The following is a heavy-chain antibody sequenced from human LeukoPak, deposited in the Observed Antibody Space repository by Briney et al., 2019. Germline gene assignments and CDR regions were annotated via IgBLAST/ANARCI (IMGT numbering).Heavy chain of an antibody. CDR2: IYYSGST. Sequence: SETLSLTCTVSGGSISSYYWSWIRQPPGKGLEWIGYIYYSGSTNYNPSLKSRVTISVDTSKNQFSLKLSSVTAADTAVYYCARVSHCSGGSCPIDYWGQGTLVTVSS. D-gene: IGHD2-15*01. J-gene: IGHJ4*02. V-gene: IGHV4-59*01. CDR3: ARVSHCSGGSCPIDY. CDR1: GGSISSYY.